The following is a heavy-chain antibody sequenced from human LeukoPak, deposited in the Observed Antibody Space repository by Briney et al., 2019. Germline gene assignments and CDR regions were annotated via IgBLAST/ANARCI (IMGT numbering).Heavy chain of an antibody. V-gene: IGHV4-4*07. CDR1: GGSISSYY. CDR3: ARNSYDYGDYGGGWFDP. J-gene: IGHJ5*02. CDR2: IYTSGST. Sequence: SETLSLTCTVSGGSISSYYWSWIRQPAGKGLEWIGRIYTSGSTNYNPSLKSRVTMSVDTSKNQFSLKQSSVTAADTAVYYCARNSYDYGDYGGGWFDPWGQGTLVTVSS. D-gene: IGHD4-17*01.